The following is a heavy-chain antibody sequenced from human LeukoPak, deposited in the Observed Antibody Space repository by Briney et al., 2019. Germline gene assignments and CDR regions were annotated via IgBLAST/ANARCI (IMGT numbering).Heavy chain of an antibody. J-gene: IGHJ4*02. V-gene: IGHV3-43*02. CDR1: GFTFGDYA. Sequence: GGSLRLSCAASGFTFGDYAMHWVRQAPGEGLEWVSLISGDGGSTYYADCVKGRFTISRDNSKNSLCLQMDSLRTEDTALYYCAKMRRYCRSTNCYSYFDYWGQGTLVTVSS. D-gene: IGHD2-2*01. CDR3: AKMRRYCRSTNCYSYFDY. CDR2: ISGDGGST.